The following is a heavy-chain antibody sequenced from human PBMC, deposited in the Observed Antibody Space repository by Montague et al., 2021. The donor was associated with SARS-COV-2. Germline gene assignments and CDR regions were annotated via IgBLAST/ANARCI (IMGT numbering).Heavy chain of an antibody. V-gene: IGHV4-34*01. J-gene: IGHJ4*02. D-gene: IGHD3-22*01. CDR1: GGSFSDYF. Sequence: SERESLTCAVYGGSFSDYFWTWICQPPGKGLEWIGEINHRGTSNYNPSLKSRVSISVDTSKNQFSLYLGSVTAADTAVYYCARGRQHFNMIVVVMTGGEYYFDYWGQGTLVTVSS. CDR3: ARGRQHFNMIVVVMTGGEYYFDY. CDR2: INHRGTS.